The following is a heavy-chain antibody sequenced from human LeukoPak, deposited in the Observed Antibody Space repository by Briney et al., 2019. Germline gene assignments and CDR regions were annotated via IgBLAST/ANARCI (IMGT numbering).Heavy chain of an antibody. J-gene: IGHJ5*02. D-gene: IGHD3-22*01. V-gene: IGHV1-2*02. CDR1: GYTFTGYY. CDR3: ARGSSTYYYDTDWFDP. Sequence: ASVKVSCKASGYTFTGYYMHWVRQAPGQGLEWMGWINPNSGGTSYAQKFQGRVTMTRDTSISTAYMELSRLRSDDTAVYYCARGSSTYYYDTDWFDPWGQGTLVTVSS. CDR2: INPNSGGT.